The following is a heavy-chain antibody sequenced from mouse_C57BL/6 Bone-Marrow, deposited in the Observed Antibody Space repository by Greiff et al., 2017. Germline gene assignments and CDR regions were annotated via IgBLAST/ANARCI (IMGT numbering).Heavy chain of an antibody. Sequence: EVQLVESGGDLVKPGGSLKLSCAASGFTFSSYGMSWVRQTPDKRLEWVATISSGGSYTNYPDSVKGRFTISKDNAKNTPYLQMSSLKSEDTAMYYCARQLRLRKAMDYWGQGTSVTVSS. CDR3: ARQLRLRKAMDY. CDR1: GFTFSSYG. CDR2: ISSGGSYT. J-gene: IGHJ4*01. D-gene: IGHD3-2*02. V-gene: IGHV5-6*01.